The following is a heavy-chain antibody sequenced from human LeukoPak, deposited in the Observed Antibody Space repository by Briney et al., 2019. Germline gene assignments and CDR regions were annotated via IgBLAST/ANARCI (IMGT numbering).Heavy chain of an antibody. D-gene: IGHD5-18*01. Sequence: PGGSLRLSCAASGFTFSDYYMSWIRQAPGKGLEWVSYISSSGSTIYYADSVKGRFTISRDNAKNSLYLQMNRLRAEDTAVYYCARSRDNYGPPFDYWGQGTLVIVSS. J-gene: IGHJ4*02. CDR3: ARSRDNYGPPFDY. CDR1: GFTFSDYY. CDR2: ISSSGSTI. V-gene: IGHV3-11*04.